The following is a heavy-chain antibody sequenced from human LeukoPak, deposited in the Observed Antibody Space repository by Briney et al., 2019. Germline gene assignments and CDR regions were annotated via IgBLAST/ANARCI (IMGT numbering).Heavy chain of an antibody. CDR2: IKQDGSEK. Sequence: GGSLRLSCAASGFTFSSYWMSWVRQAPGKGLEWVANIKQDGSEKYYVDSVKGRFTISRDNAKNSLHLQMNSLRAEDTAVYYCARGQLPHYSSGCYDYWGQGTLVTVSS. CDR1: GFTFSSYW. V-gene: IGHV3-7*01. D-gene: IGHD6-19*01. CDR3: ARGQLPHYSSGCYDY. J-gene: IGHJ4*02.